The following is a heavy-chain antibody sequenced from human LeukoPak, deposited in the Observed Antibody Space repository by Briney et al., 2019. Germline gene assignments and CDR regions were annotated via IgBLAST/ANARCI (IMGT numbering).Heavy chain of an antibody. V-gene: IGHV1-8*01. CDR2: MNPNSCNT. CDR3: ARFFAAAGPYYYYGMDV. CDR1: GYTFTSYD. J-gene: IGHJ6*02. Sequence: ASVKVSCKASGYTFTSYDINWVRQATGQGLEWMGWMNPNSCNTGYAQKFQGRVTMTRNTSISTAYMELSSLRSEDTAVYYCARFFAAAGPYYYYGMDVWGQGTTVTVSS. D-gene: IGHD6-13*01.